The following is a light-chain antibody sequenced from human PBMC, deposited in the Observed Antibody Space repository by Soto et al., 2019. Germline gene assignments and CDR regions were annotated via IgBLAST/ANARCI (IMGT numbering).Light chain of an antibody. J-gene: IGLJ2*01. CDR2: EGS. CDR3: CSYVGLPVI. CDR1: SSDVGSYNL. V-gene: IGLV2-23*01. Sequence: QSALTQPASVSGSPGQSITISCTGTSSDVGSYNLVSWYQQHPGKAPKLMIYEGSKRPSGVSNRFSGSKSGNTASLTISGLQAEDEADYYCCSYVGLPVIFGGGTKLTVL.